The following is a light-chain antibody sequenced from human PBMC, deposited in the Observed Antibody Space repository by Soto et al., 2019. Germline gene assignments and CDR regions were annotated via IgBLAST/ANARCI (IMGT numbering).Light chain of an antibody. CDR2: DTS. V-gene: IGKV3-20*01. CDR3: QQYGSSPRT. J-gene: IGKJ4*01. CDR1: QSVSSSY. Sequence: EIVLPQSPGTLSLSPGERATLSCRASQSVSSSYLAWYQRKPGQAPRLLIYDTSSRATGVPDRFSGSGSGKDFTLTISRLEPEDFAVFYCQQYGSSPRTFGGGTKVEIK.